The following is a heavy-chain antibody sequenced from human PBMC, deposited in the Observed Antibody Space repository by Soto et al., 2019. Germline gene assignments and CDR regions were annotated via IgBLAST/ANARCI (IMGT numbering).Heavy chain of an antibody. J-gene: IGHJ6*02. CDR3: AASIFYYGMDV. CDR2: IYPGDSDT. Sequence: GESLKNSFKGSGYTFPNYWIGWVRQMPGKGLEWMGIIYPGDSDTKYNPSFQGQVTISADKSITTTYLRWTSLKASDTAIYYCAASIFYYGMDVWGQGTTVTVSS. CDR1: GYTFPNYW. V-gene: IGHV5-51*01.